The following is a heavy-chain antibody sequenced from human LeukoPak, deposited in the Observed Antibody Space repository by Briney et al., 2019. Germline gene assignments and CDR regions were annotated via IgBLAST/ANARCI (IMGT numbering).Heavy chain of an antibody. CDR2: IDSNSNFM. D-gene: IGHD4-17*01. CDR3: AKEIWPTVTTPGRTYFDY. Sequence: PGGSLRLSCAASGFTFGSYSMTWVRQAPGKGLEWVSLIDSNSNFMNYADSVKGRFTISRDNAKKSLYLEMNSLRAEDTAVYYCAKEIWPTVTTPGRTYFDYWGQGALVTVSS. J-gene: IGHJ4*02. V-gene: IGHV3-21*01. CDR1: GFTFGSYS.